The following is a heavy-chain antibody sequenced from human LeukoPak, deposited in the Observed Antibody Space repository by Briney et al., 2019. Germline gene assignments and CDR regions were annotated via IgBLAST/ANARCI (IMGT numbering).Heavy chain of an antibody. V-gene: IGHV3-53*01. D-gene: IGHD6-19*01. Sequence: GGSLRLSCIASGFTFSSYEMSWVRQAPGKGLEWVSVIYSGGSTYYADSVKGRFTISRDNSKNTLYLQMNSLRAEDTAVYYCARDMSGGWYYFDYWGQGTLVTVSS. J-gene: IGHJ4*02. CDR1: GFTFSSYE. CDR2: IYSGGST. CDR3: ARDMSGGWYYFDY.